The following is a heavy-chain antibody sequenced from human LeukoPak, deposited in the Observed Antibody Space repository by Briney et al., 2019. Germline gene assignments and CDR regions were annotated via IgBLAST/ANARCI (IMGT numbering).Heavy chain of an antibody. Sequence: SETLSLTCAVYGGSFSGYYWSWIRQPPGKGLEWIGYIYYSGSTYYNPSLKSRVTISVDTSKNQFSLKLSSVTAADTAVYYCASHYSGSYSFDYWGQGTLVTVSS. D-gene: IGHD1-26*01. V-gene: IGHV4-30-4*08. CDR2: IYYSGST. J-gene: IGHJ4*02. CDR3: ASHYSGSYSFDY. CDR1: GGSFSGYY.